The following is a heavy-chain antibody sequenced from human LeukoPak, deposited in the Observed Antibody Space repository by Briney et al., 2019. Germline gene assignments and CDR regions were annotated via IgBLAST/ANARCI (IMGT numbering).Heavy chain of an antibody. D-gene: IGHD5-18*01. CDR1: EFTFSSYS. CDR3: ARLRGGYNYALGPFDY. CDR2: IISIRNYI. V-gene: IGHV3-21*01. J-gene: IGHJ4*02. Sequence: GGSLRLSCEASEFTFSSYSINWVRQAPGKGLEWVSSIISIRNYIYYADSVRGRFTISRDNARNSLYLQMNSLRAEDTAVYYCARLRGGYNYALGPFDYWGQGTLVTVSS.